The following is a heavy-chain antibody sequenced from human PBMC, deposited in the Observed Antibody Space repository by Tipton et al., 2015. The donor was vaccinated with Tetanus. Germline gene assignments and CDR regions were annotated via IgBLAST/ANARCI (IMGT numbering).Heavy chain of an antibody. V-gene: IGHV4-59*01. J-gene: IGHJ3*02. CDR1: GGSISTYY. Sequence: TLSLTCTVSGGSISTYYWKWIRQPPGKGLEWIGYIDYSGSTNYNPSLKSRVSISVDTSKNQFSLKVRSVTTADTAVYYCARERLDWGTNDALNIWGQGTMVTVSS. CDR2: IDYSGST. D-gene: IGHD7-27*01. CDR3: ARERLDWGTNDALNI.